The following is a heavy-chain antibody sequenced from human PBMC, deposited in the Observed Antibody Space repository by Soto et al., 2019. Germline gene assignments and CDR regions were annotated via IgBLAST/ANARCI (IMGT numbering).Heavy chain of an antibody. CDR1: GASLSSGTNY. D-gene: IGHD7-27*01. J-gene: IGHJ5*02. CDR2: NYGSGNT. CDR3: AGDWGPYWFDP. Sequence: PSETLSLTCTVSGASLSSGTNYWSGGRQPRGRALEWGGYNYGSGNTKNNPSLKSRVTISQETSKNPVSLKMTSVTATDTAMYYCAGDWGPYWFDPWGQGILVTVSS. V-gene: IGHV4-61*01.